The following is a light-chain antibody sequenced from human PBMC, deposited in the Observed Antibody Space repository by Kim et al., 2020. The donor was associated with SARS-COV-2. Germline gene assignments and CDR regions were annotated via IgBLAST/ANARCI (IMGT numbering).Light chain of an antibody. Sequence: PGQKVTISCSGTTSNIGNNYVSWYQQLPGTAPKLLIYDDNKRPSGIPDRFSGSKSGTSATLGITGLQTGDEADYYCAAWDSSLRGVFGGGTKLTVL. J-gene: IGLJ3*02. CDR1: TSNIGNNY. CDR2: DDN. CDR3: AAWDSSLRGV. V-gene: IGLV1-51*01.